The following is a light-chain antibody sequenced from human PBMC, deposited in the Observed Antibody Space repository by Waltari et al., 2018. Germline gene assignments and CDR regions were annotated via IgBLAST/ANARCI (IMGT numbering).Light chain of an antibody. CDR1: KRDIWTYDL. V-gene: IGLV2-23*01. CDR3: CAYAGSYTYV. CDR2: QYN. Sequence: QSALPQPASVSGSPGQSITIPVSGTKRDIWTYDLVSWHQPPPGKAPQVIIYQYNKRPSGVSNRFSGSKSGNTASLTVSGLQAEDEADYYCCAYAGSYTYVFGGGTKVTV. J-gene: IGLJ1*01.